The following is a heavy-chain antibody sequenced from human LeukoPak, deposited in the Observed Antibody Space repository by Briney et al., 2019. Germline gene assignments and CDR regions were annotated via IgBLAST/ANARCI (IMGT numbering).Heavy chain of an antibody. V-gene: IGHV3-23*01. CDR1: GFTFTSYA. J-gene: IGHJ4*02. Sequence: GGSLRLSCAASGFTFTSYAMSWVRQAPGKGLEWVSANSGSGDSTYYADSVKGRFTISRDNSKNTLYLQMSSLRVEDTAVYYCAKQYDFWSGPDYWGQGTLVTVSS. CDR2: NSGSGDST. CDR3: AKQYDFWSGPDY. D-gene: IGHD3-3*01.